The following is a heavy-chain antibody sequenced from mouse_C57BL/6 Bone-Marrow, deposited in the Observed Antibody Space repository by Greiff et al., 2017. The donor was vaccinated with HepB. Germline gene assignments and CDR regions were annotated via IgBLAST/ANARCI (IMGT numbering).Heavy chain of an antibody. Sequence: VQLQQSGAELVKPGASVKLSCKASGYTFTSYWMHWVKQRPGQGLEWIGMIHPNSGSTNYNEKFKSKATLTVDKSSRTTYMQLSSLTSEDSAVYYCARRRLYYGDYWGQGTTLTVSS. CDR3: ARRRLYYGDY. CDR1: GYTFTSYW. D-gene: IGHD1-1*01. CDR2: IHPNSGST. J-gene: IGHJ2*01. V-gene: IGHV1-64*01.